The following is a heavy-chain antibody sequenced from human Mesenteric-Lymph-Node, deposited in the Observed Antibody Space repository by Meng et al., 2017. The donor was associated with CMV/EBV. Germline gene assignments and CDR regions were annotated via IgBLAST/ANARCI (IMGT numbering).Heavy chain of an antibody. CDR3: ARSRSRGSYSAFDI. J-gene: IGHJ3*02. D-gene: IGHD1-26*01. Sequence: ASVKVSCKASGYTFTSYDINWVRHITGQGLEWMGWMDPNTGNTDYAQKFQGRVTMTRDTSISTAYMELSSLRAEDTAVYYCARSRSRGSYSAFDIWGQGTMVTVSS. V-gene: IGHV1-8*02. CDR2: MDPNTGNT. CDR1: GYTFTSYD.